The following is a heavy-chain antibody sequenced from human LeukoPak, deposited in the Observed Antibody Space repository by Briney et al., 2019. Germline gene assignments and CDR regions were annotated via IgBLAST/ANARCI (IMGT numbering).Heavy chain of an antibody. Sequence: SGGSLRLSCAASGFTFSSYAMSWVRQAPGKGLEWVSAISGSGGSTYYADSVKGRFTISRDNSKNTLYLQMNSLRAEDTAVYYCAKDRYYYDSSGYEAPGYWGEGTLATVSS. CDR1: GFTFSSYA. V-gene: IGHV3-23*01. J-gene: IGHJ4*02. CDR2: ISGSGGST. D-gene: IGHD3-22*01. CDR3: AKDRYYYDSSGYEAPGY.